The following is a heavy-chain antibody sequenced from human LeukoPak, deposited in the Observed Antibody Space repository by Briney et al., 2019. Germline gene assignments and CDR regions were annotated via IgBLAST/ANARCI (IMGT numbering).Heavy chain of an antibody. CDR2: IYRGGST. Sequence: PGGSLRLSCAASGFTVGSNYMSWVRQAPGKGLEWVSIIYRGGSTNYADSVKGRFTISRDTSKNTLYLQMNSLRAEDTAVYYCAREDYGMDVWGQGTTVTVSS. CDR1: GFTVGSNY. CDR3: AREDYGMDV. J-gene: IGHJ6*02. V-gene: IGHV3-66*01.